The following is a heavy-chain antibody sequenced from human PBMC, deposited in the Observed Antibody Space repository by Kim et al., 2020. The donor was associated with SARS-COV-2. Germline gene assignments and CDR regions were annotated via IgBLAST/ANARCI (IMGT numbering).Heavy chain of an antibody. Sequence: ASVKVSCKASGYTFTSYAMNWVRQAPGQGLEWMGWINTNTGNPTYAQGFTGRFVFSLDTSVSTAYLQISSLKAEDTAVYYCARDADPWELLGGVDYWGQGTLVTVSS. CDR1: GYTFTSYA. J-gene: IGHJ4*02. V-gene: IGHV7-4-1*02. CDR2: INTNTGNP. CDR3: ARDADPWELLGGVDY. D-gene: IGHD1-26*01.